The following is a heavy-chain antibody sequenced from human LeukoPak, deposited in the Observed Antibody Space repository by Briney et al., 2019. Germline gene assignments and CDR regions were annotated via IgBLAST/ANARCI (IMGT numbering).Heavy chain of an antibody. J-gene: IGHJ4*02. CDR2: IWYDGSNK. CDR1: GFTFSSYG. D-gene: IGHD3-22*01. V-gene: IGHV3-33*01. Sequence: LPGRSLRLSCAASGFTFSSYGMPWVRQAPGKGLEWVAVIWYDGSNKYYADSVKGRFTISRDNSKNTLYLQMNSLRAEDTAVYYCARVDDSSGYYLVDWGQGTLVTVSS. CDR3: ARVDDSSGYYLVD.